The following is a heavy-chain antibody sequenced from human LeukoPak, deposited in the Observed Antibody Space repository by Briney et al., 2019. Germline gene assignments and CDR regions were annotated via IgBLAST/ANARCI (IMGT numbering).Heavy chain of an antibody. V-gene: IGHV3-48*01. CDR1: GFTFSSYS. CDR3: ARDLGGGDAFDI. D-gene: IGHD3-16*01. J-gene: IGHJ3*02. CDR2: ISSSYRTI. Sequence: PGGSLRLSCAASGFTFSSYSMNWVRQAPGKGLEWVSYISSSYRTIYYADSVKGRFTVSRDNAKNSLYLQMSSLRGEDTAFYYCARDLGGGDAFDIWGQGTRVTVSS.